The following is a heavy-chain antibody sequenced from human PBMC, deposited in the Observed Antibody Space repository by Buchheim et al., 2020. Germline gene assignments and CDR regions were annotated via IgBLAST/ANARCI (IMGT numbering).Heavy chain of an antibody. CDR3: ARDRDSSSWYDIYYFDY. Sequence: EVQLVESGGGLVQPGGSLRLSCAASGFTFSSYWMSWVRQAPGKGLEWVANIKQDGSEKYYVDSVKGRFTISRDKAKNSLYLQMNSLRAEDTAEYYCARDRDSSSWYDIYYFDYWGQGTL. CDR1: GFTFSSYW. V-gene: IGHV3-7*01. CDR2: IKQDGSEK. J-gene: IGHJ4*02. D-gene: IGHD6-13*01.